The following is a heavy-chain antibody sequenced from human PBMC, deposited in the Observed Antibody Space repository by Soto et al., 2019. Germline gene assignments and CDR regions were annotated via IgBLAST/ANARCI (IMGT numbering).Heavy chain of an antibody. CDR1: GFSSSSYY. CDR2: IYYSGST. Sequence: SETLSLTCTFSGFSSSSYYWILIRQPPGKGLEWIGYIYYSGSTNYNPSLKSRVTISVDTSKNQFSLKLSSVTAADTAVYYCARAGVVPAAGLRGWFDPWGQGTLVTVSS. J-gene: IGHJ5*02. CDR3: ARAGVVPAAGLRGWFDP. V-gene: IGHV4-59*01. D-gene: IGHD2-2*01.